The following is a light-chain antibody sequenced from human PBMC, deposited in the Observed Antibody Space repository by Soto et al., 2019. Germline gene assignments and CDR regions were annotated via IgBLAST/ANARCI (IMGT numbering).Light chain of an antibody. V-gene: IGKV3-15*01. CDR3: QQYDNWPQT. Sequence: EEMMKQSAATLSVSPGERATLSCRASQSVSSDLAWYQHKPGQAPRLLIYGASTRATGIPARFSGRGSGTEFTLTISSLQSVDFAVYYCQQYDNWPQTFGQGTKVDIK. CDR1: QSVSSD. CDR2: GAS. J-gene: IGKJ1*01.